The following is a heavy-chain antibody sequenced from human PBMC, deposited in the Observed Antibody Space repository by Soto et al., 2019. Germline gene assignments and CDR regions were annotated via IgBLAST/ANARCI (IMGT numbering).Heavy chain of an antibody. J-gene: IGHJ4*02. Sequence: PGGSLRLSCAASGFTFSTYAMHWVRQAPGKGLEWVAVISYDESIKYYADSVKGRFTISRDNSKNTLYLQMNSLRSEDTAVYYCAKDSSSLTSPHWGQGAPVTVSS. V-gene: IGHV3-30*18. D-gene: IGHD6-6*01. CDR3: AKDSSSLTSPH. CDR1: GFTFSTYA. CDR2: ISYDESIK.